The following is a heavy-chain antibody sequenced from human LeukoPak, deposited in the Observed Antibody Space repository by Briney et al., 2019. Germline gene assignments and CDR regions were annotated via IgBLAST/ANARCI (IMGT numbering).Heavy chain of an antibody. Sequence: SETLSLTCTVSGGSISSYYWSWIRQPPGKGLEWIGYIYYSGSTNYNPSLKGRVTISVDTSKNQFSLKLSSVTAADTAVYYCTRGGGSYRNYFDYWGQGTLVTVSS. CDR2: IYYSGST. J-gene: IGHJ4*02. V-gene: IGHV4-59*12. CDR3: TRGGGSYRNYFDY. CDR1: GGSISSYY. D-gene: IGHD1-26*01.